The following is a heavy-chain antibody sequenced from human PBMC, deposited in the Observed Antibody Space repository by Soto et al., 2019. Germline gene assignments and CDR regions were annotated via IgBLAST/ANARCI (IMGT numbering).Heavy chain of an antibody. V-gene: IGHV1-18*04. J-gene: IGHJ6*02. D-gene: IGHD2-15*01. CDR1: GYTFTSYG. CDR3: ARDYGVELDIVVVVAATSYYYYGMDV. Sequence: ASVKVSCKASGYTFTSYGISWVRQAPGQGLEWMGWISAYNGNTNYAQKLQGRVTMTTDTSTSTAYMELRSLRSDDTAVYYCARDYGVELDIVVVVAATSYYYYGMDVWGQGTTVTVSS. CDR2: ISAYNGNT.